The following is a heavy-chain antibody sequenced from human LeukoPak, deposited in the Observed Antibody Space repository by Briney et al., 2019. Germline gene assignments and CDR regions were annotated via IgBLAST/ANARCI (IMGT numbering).Heavy chain of an antibody. Sequence: GGSLRLSCAASGFTFSRYAMHWVRQAPGKGLESVSAISSNGGSTYYANSVKVRFTISRDNSKNTLYLQMGSLRAEDLAVYYCARDFGLTGKVDYWGQGTLVTVSS. V-gene: IGHV3-64*01. CDR1: GFTFSRYA. CDR3: ARDFGLTGKVDY. D-gene: IGHD1-20*01. J-gene: IGHJ4*02. CDR2: ISSNGGST.